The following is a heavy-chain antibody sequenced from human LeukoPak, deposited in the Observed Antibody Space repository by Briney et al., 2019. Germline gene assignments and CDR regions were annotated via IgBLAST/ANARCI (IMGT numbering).Heavy chain of an antibody. Sequence: ASVKVSCKASGYTFTGYYMHWVRQAPGQGLEWMGGIIPNSGGTNYAQKFQGRVTMTRDTSISTAYMELSRLRSDDTAVYYCALVVPAATAEYYYYMDVWGKGTTVTISS. CDR3: ALVVPAATAEYYYYMDV. CDR1: GYTFTGYY. V-gene: IGHV1-2*02. J-gene: IGHJ6*03. CDR2: IIPNSGGT. D-gene: IGHD2-2*01.